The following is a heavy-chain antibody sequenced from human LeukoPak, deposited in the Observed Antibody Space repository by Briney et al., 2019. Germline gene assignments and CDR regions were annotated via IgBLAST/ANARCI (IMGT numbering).Heavy chain of an antibody. CDR3: ARVLSADSPGSQH. J-gene: IGHJ1*01. CDR1: GYTFSSFW. CDR2: IYSDGSGT. D-gene: IGHD3-22*01. V-gene: IGHV3-74*01. Sequence: QPGGSLRLSCAASGYTFSSFWIRWVRQAPGKGLEWVARIYSDGSGTRYADSVKGRFTISRDNAKNTLYLQMNSLRAEDTAVYYCARVLSADSPGSQHWGEGTLVTVSS.